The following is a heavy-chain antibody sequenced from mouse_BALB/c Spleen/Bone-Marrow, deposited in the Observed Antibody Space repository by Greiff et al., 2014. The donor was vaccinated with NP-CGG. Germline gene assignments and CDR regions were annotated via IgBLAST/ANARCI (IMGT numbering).Heavy chain of an antibody. CDR1: GFSLTSYG. D-gene: IGHD1-1*01. J-gene: IGHJ4*01. V-gene: IGHV2-9*02. Sequence: VKLVESGPGLVAPSQSLSITCTVSGFSLTSYGVYWARQPPGKGLEWLGVIWAGGSTNYNSGLMSRLSISKDNSKSQVLLKMNSLQTDDTAMYYCARVYGSSYDPYYYAMDYWSQGTSVTVSS. CDR3: ARVYGSSYDPYYYAMDY. CDR2: IWAGGST.